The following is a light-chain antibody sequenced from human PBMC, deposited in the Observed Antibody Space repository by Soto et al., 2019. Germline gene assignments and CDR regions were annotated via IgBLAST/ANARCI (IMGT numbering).Light chain of an antibody. CDR1: QSISRW. CDR2: QAS. J-gene: IGKJ2*01. Sequence: DIQMTQSPSTLSASVGDRVAITCRASQSISRWLAWYQQKPGKAPKIIVFQASTLERGVPSRFSGSGSGSKYTLPSSRLQPEDVATYYRQQDDAYPYTFGPGTKLEIK. V-gene: IGKV1-5*03. CDR3: QQDDAYPYT.